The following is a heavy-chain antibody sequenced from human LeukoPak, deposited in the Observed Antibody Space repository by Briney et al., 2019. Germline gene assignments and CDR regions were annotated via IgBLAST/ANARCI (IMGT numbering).Heavy chain of an antibody. J-gene: IGHJ5*02. V-gene: IGHV3-23*01. Sequence: GGSLRLSFAPSGLIFSGYAISWVRQAPGRGLEWVSLISASGDDTYYAVSVKGRFTISRDNSKNMVFLQINSLRAEDTAVYYCAKVLGPSHCTNAVCIIPLIDPWGQGTLVTVSS. CDR2: ISASGDDT. CDR3: AKVLGPSHCTNAVCIIPLIDP. CDR1: GLIFSGYA. D-gene: IGHD2-8*01.